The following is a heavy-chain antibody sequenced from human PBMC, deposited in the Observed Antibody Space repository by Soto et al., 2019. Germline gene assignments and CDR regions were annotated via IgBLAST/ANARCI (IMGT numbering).Heavy chain of an antibody. CDR2: VNPILSMS. J-gene: IGHJ4*02. CDR1: GDTFNFYS. Sequence: QGQLVQSGAEVKRPGSSVKVSCKSSGDTFNFYSINWVRQAPGVGLEWVGRVNPILSMSNYAQRFQGRVTMTADKSTSTAYMELRSLRSEDTAIYYCASSYGSGYRAFDYWGQGALVTVSS. D-gene: IGHD3-10*01. V-gene: IGHV1-69*02. CDR3: ASSYGSGYRAFDY.